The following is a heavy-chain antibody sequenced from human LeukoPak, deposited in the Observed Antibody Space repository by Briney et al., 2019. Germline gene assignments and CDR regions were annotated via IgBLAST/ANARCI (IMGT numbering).Heavy chain of an antibody. J-gene: IGHJ4*02. CDR3: AIPARSTGRGSGS. Sequence: GESLRLSCAASGFTLSSYAMSWVRQAPGKGLEWVSGISGSGGSTDYADSVKGRFTISRDNSKKTLYLQMNSLRVEDTAVYYYAIPARSTGRGSGSWGQGTLVTVSS. D-gene: IGHD2-2*01. CDR1: GFTLSSYA. V-gene: IGHV3-23*01. CDR2: ISGSGGST.